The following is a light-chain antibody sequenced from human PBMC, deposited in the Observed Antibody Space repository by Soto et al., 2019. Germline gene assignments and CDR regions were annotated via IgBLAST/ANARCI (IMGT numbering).Light chain of an antibody. CDR2: DAS. CDR3: QQRSNWPPVIT. V-gene: IGKV3-11*01. CDR1: QSFSGY. Sequence: DILLTQSPATLSLSPGERASLSCRASQSFSGYLAWYQQKPGQAPRLLTYDASKRATGIPARFSGRGSGTEFTLTISSLEPEDFAVYYCQQRSNWPPVITFGQGTRLEIK. J-gene: IGKJ5*01.